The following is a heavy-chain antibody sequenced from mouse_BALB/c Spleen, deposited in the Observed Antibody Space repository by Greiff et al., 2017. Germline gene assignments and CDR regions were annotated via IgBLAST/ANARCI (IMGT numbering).Heavy chain of an antibody. CDR3: ARSGYYYAMDY. CDR2: INPYNDGT. J-gene: IGHJ4*01. CDR1: GYTFTSYV. V-gene: IGHV1-14*01. D-gene: IGHD3-1*01. Sequence: EVKLMESGPELVKPGASVKMSCKASGYTFTSYVMHWVKQKPGQGLEWIGYINPYNDGTKYNEKFKGKATLTSDKSSSTAYMELSSLTSEDSAVYYCARSGYYYAMDYWGQGTSVTVSS.